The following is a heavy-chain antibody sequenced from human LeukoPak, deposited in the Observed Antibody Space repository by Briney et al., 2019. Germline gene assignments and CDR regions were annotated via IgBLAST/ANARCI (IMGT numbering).Heavy chain of an antibody. CDR2: ISYDGSNK. CDR3: AKDRRGFMVRGRNYYYGMDV. D-gene: IGHD3-10*01. V-gene: IGHV3-30*18. CDR1: GFTFSSYG. Sequence: GRSLRLSCAAPGFTFSSYGMHWVRQAPGKGLEWVAVISYDGSNKYYADSVKGRFTISRGNSKNTLYLQMNSLRAEDTAVYYCAKDRRGFMVRGRNYYYGMDVWGKGTTVTVSS. J-gene: IGHJ6*04.